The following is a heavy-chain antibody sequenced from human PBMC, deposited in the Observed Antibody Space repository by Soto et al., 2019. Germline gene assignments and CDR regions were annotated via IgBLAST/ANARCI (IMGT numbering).Heavy chain of an antibody. CDR2: ISTYNGNT. CDR1: GYTFTSYG. CDR3: GRDLSAFVFCYGMDG. J-gene: IGHJ6*02. D-gene: IGHD3-10*01. Sequence: QVQVMQSGAAVKKPGASVQVSCKASGYTFTSYGISWVRQAPGQGLEWMGWISTYNGNTNYAQKRQGTVTMTTDTATSTAYMELTSLRSDNTAVYYCGRDLSAFVFCYGMDGWGQGTTVTVSS. V-gene: IGHV1-18*01.